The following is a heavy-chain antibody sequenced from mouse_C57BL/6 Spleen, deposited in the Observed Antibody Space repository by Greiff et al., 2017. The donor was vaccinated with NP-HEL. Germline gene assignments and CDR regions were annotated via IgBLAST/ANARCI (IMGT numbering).Heavy chain of an antibody. V-gene: IGHV6-6*01. D-gene: IGHD2-4*01. CDR2: IRNKANNHAT. CDR3: TRPYYDYTWFAY. Sequence: EVQRVESGGGLVQPGGSMKLSCAASGFTFSDAWMDWVRQSPEKGLEWVAEIRNKANNHATYYAESVKGRFTISRDDSKSSVYLQMNSLRAEDTGIYYCTRPYYDYTWFAYWGQGTLVTVSA. J-gene: IGHJ3*01. CDR1: GFTFSDAW.